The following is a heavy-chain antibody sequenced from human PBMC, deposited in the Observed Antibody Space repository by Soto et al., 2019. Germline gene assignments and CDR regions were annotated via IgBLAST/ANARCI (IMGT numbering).Heavy chain of an antibody. V-gene: IGHV1-69*05. Sequence: VASVKVSCKASGCTFSSYAISWVRQAPGQGLEWMGGIIPIFGTANYAQKFQGRVTITRDMSTNTAYMELSGLRPEDTAIYYCAADAHRDDFWSSYPYYYYSMDVWGQGTTVTVSS. D-gene: IGHD3-3*01. CDR2: IIPIFGTA. J-gene: IGHJ6*02. CDR1: GCTFSSYA. CDR3: AADAHRDDFWSSYPYYYYSMDV.